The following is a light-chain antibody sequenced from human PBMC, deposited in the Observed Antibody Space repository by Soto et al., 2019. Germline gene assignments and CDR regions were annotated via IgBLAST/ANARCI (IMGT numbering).Light chain of an antibody. CDR2: DAS. CDR3: QQFDSSPLT. J-gene: IGKJ4*01. Sequence: AIQWTKSPSHLSESLGDSFTTTCRASQGTRSALSWYQQKPGKAPNLLIYDASTLETGVPPRFSGSGSGTDFTLTISSLQPEDSATYYCQQFDSSPLTFGGGTKVEIK. V-gene: IGKV1-13*02. CDR1: QGTRSA.